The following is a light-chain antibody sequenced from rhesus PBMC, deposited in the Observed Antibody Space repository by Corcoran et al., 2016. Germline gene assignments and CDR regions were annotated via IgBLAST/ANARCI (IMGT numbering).Light chain of an antibody. CDR3: QQYNDLLT. V-gene: IGKV3-40*03. CDR1: ESVGSY. J-gene: IGKJ4*01. CDR2: SAY. Sequence: EIVMTQSPATLSLSPGETATLSCRASESVGSYLAWYQQKPGQAPKLLVHSAYFRATGIPERFSGSGSRTEFTLTISSLEPEDVGVYHCQQYNDLLTFGGGTKVELK.